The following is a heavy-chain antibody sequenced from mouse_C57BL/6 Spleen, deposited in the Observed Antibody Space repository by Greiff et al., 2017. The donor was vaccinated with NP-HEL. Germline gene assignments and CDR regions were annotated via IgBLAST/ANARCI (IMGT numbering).Heavy chain of an antibody. CDR1: GYTFTSYW. D-gene: IGHD3-1*01. J-gene: IGHJ3*01. CDR3: ARSGGCDGGFAY. CDR2: IYPGSGST. V-gene: IGHV1-55*01. Sequence: QVQLQQPGAELVKPGASVKMSCKASGYTFTSYWITWVKQRPGQGLEWIGDIYPGSGSTNYNEKFKSKATLTVDTSSSTAYMQLSSLTSEDSAVYYCARSGGCDGGFAYWGQGTLVTVSA.